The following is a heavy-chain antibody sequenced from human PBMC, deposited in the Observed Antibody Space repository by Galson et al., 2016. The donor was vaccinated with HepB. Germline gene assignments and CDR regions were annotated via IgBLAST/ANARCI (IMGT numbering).Heavy chain of an antibody. CDR3: AKDRIDYDIGGYYYLNAFDI. J-gene: IGHJ3*02. V-gene: IGHV3-23*01. D-gene: IGHD3-22*01. Sequence: SLRLSCAASGFTLGSYAMSWVRQAPGKGLEWVSVIRGNDGTPYYADSVRGRFTVSRDDSKTTLYLQMNSLRAEDTAVYYCAKDRIDYDIGGYYYLNAFDIWGQGTLVTVSS. CDR2: IRGNDGTP. CDR1: GFTLGSYA.